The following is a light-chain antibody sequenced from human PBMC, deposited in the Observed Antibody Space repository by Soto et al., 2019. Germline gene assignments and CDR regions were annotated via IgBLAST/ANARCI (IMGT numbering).Light chain of an antibody. J-gene: IGLJ2*01. V-gene: IGLV2-14*01. CDR2: DVS. Sequence: QSVLTQPASVSGSPGQSITISCTGTSSDVGGYNYVSWYQQHPGKAPKLMIYDVSNRPPGVSNRFSGSKSGNTASLTISGLQAEDQADYYYSSYTSRSTLVVFGGGTKLTVL. CDR3: SSYTSRSTLVV. CDR1: SSDVGGYNY.